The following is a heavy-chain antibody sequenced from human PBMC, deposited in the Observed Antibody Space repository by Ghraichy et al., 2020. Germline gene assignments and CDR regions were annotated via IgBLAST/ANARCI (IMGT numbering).Heavy chain of an antibody. CDR3: ARVSENWNYGGGYYYYGMDV. CDR1: GDSVSSNSAA. Sequence: SQTLSLTCAISGDSVSSNSAAWNWIRQSPSRGLEWLGRTYYRSKWYNDYAVSVKSRITINPDTSKNQFSLQLNSVTPEDTAVYYCARVSENWNYGGGYYYYGMDVWGQGTTVTVSS. D-gene: IGHD1-7*01. V-gene: IGHV6-1*01. J-gene: IGHJ6*02. CDR2: TYYRSKWYN.